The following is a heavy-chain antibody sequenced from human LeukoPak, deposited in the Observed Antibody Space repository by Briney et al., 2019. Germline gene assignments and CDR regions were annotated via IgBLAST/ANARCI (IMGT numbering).Heavy chain of an antibody. CDR2: ITTNGGNT. V-gene: IGHV3-64*02. CDR1: GFTFSIYA. CDR3: AKPLTSYSSGFSDAFDV. Sequence: GGSLRLSCAASGFTFSIYAMHWVRQAPGKGLEHVSTITTNGGNTYYADSVKGRFTISRDNSKDTLFLQLGRLRAEDIGVYYCAKPLTSYSSGFSDAFDVRGHGTMVTVSS. D-gene: IGHD5-18*01. J-gene: IGHJ3*01.